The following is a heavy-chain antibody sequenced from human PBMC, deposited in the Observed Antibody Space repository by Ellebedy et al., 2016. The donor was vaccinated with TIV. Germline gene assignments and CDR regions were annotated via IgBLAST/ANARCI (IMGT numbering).Heavy chain of an antibody. J-gene: IGHJ4*02. Sequence: PGGSLRLSCATSGFTFSDYYLGWIRQATGKGLEWVSYISSSSTTIYYADSVKGRFTVSRDNAKNSLSLQMTSLSAEDTAMYYCARGRSGTYIHHAFDCWGQGTLVTVSS. CDR2: ISSSSTTI. CDR1: GFTFSDYY. V-gene: IGHV3-11*01. CDR3: ARGRSGTYIHHAFDC. D-gene: IGHD1-14*01.